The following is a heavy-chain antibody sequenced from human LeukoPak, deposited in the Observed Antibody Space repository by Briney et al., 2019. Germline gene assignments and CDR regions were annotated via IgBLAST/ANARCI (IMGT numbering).Heavy chain of an antibody. CDR2: IYYSGST. CDR3: ARERTGCFDY. CDR1: GGSISSYY. J-gene: IGHJ4*02. Sequence: SETLSLTCTVSGGSISSYYWSWIRQPPGKGLEWIGYIYYSGSTNYNPSLKSRVTISVDTSKNQFSLKLSSVTAADTAVYYCARERTGCFDYWGQGTLVTVSS. V-gene: IGHV4-59*12. D-gene: IGHD3-9*01.